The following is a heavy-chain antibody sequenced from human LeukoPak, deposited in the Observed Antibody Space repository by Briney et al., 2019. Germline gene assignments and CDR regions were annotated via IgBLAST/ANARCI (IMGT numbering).Heavy chain of an antibody. CDR1: GGSVSSYY. CDR2: IYTSGNT. J-gene: IGHJ4*02. Sequence: PSETLSLTCTVSGGSVSSYYWSWIRQAAGKGLEWIGRIYTSGNTHYNPSLKSRVTISVDKSKDQFSLKLISVTAADTGMYYCAVDNRDYWGQGTLVTVSS. V-gene: IGHV4-4*07. D-gene: IGHD2-2*01. CDR3: AVDNRDY.